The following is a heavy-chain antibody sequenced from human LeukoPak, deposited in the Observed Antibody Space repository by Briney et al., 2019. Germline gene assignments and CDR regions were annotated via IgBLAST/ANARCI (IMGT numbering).Heavy chain of an antibody. CDR3: ARYYFDP. CDR1: GGSISGSSYY. D-gene: IGHD3-10*01. V-gene: IGHV4-39*07. Sequence: SETLSLTCTVSGGSISGSSYYWGWIRQPPGKGLEWIGSIYYGGSTNYNPSLKSRVTISVDTSKNQFSLKLSSVTAADTAVYYCARYYFDPWGQGTLVTVSS. J-gene: IGHJ5*02. CDR2: IYYGGST.